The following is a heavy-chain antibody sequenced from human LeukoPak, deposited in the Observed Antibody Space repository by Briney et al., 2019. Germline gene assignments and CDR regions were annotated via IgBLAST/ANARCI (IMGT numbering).Heavy chain of an antibody. D-gene: IGHD1-1*01. CDR2: IRTYNGET. CDR1: GYTFNAYA. V-gene: IGHV1-18*01. CDR3: ARALFGNDRVSFTEFDF. J-gene: IGHJ4*02. Sequence: ASVKVSCKASGYTFNAYAITWVRQAPGQGLEWMGWIRTYNGETHYAEKLQGRVTMTTDTSTSTAYMELRSLTSDDTAVYYCARALFGNDRVSFTEFDFWGQGTLVTVSS.